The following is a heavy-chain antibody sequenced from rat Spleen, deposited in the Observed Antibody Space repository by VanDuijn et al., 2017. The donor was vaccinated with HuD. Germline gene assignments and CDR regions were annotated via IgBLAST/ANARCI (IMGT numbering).Heavy chain of an antibody. Sequence: QVQLKESGPGLVQPSQTLSLTCTVSGFSLSSYGVIWVRQPPGKGLEWMGVIWGNGNTIYNSALKSRLSISRDTSKSPVFLKINNLQTEDTAIYFCARSDTIAAMGHYWGQGVMVTVSS. CDR2: IWGNGNT. V-gene: IGHV2-13*01. CDR3: ARSDTIAAMGHY. D-gene: IGHD1-2*01. CDR1: GFSLSSYG. J-gene: IGHJ2*01.